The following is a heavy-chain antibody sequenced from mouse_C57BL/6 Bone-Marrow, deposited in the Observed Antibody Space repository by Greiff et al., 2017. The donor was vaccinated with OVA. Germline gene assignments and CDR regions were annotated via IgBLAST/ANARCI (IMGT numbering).Heavy chain of an antibody. D-gene: IGHD1-1*01. Sequence: VQLKESGPGLVKPSQSLSLTCSVTGYSITSGYYWNWIRQFPGNKLEWMGYISYDGSNNYNPSLKNRISITRDTSKNQFFLKLNSVTTEDTATYYCARGAFFITTVEGFFADWGQGTLVTVSA. V-gene: IGHV3-6*01. CDR2: ISYDGSN. J-gene: IGHJ3*01. CDR3: ARGAFFITTVEGFFAD. CDR1: GYSITSGYY.